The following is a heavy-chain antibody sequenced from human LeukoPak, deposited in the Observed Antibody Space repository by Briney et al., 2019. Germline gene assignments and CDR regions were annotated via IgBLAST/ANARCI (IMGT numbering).Heavy chain of an antibody. CDR1: GGSISSYY. CDR2: IYYSGST. J-gene: IGHJ4*02. D-gene: IGHD2/OR15-2a*01. V-gene: IGHV4-59*12. CDR3: ARSGRKGPDPSPYFPFDY. Sequence: PSETLSLTCTVSGGSISSYYWSWIRQPPGKGLEWIGYIYYSGSTNYNPSLKSRVTISVDTSKNQFSLKLSSVTAADTAVYYCARSGRKGPDPSPYFPFDYWGQGTLVTVSS.